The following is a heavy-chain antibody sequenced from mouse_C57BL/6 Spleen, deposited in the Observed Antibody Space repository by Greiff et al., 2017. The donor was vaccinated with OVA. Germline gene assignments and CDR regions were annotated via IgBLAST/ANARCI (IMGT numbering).Heavy chain of an antibody. D-gene: IGHD1-1*01. J-gene: IGHJ1*03. Sequence: QVQLKESGAELVRPGASVTLSCKASGYTFTDYEMHWVKQTPVHGLEWIGAIDPETGGTAYNQKFKGKAILTADKASSTAYMELRSLTSEDSAFYYCTRSPYYYGSTGWGTGTTFIVSS. CDR1: GYTFTDYE. CDR2: IDPETGGT. V-gene: IGHV1-15*01. CDR3: TRSPYYYGSTG.